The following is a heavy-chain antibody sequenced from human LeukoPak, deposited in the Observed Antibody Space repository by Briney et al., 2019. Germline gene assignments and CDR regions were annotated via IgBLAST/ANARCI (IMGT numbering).Heavy chain of an antibody. CDR3: ARLLSPGWFDP. CDR1: GGSISSYY. D-gene: IGHD2/OR15-2a*01. J-gene: IGHJ5*02. V-gene: IGHV4-4*07. Sequence: TSETLSLTCTVSGGSISSYYWSWIRQPAGKGLEWIGRIYTSGSTDYNPSLKSRVTISADTSKNQFSLNLRSVTAADTAVYYCARLLSPGWFDPWGQGTLVTVSS. CDR2: IYTSGST.